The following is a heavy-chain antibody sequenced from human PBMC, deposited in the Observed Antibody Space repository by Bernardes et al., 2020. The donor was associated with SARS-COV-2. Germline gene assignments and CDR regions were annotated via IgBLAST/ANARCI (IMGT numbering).Heavy chain of an antibody. Sequence: ASVKVSGKVSGYTLTELSMDWVRQAPGKGLEWMGGFDPEDGETIYAQKFQGRVTMTEDTSTDTAYMELSSLRSEDTAVYYCATYYYDSSGYIGGFDPWGQGTLVTVSS. J-gene: IGHJ5*02. CDR3: ATYYYDSSGYIGGFDP. CDR1: GYTLTELS. V-gene: IGHV1-24*01. D-gene: IGHD3-22*01. CDR2: FDPEDGET.